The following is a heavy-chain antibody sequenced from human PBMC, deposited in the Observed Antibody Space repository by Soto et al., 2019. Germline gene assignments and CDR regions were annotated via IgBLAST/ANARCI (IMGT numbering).Heavy chain of an antibody. J-gene: IGHJ3*02. V-gene: IGHV5-10-1*01. CDR2: IDPSDSYT. D-gene: IGHD2-21*02. Sequence: GESLKISYKGSGYSFTSYWISWVRQMPGKGLEWMGRIDPSDSYTNYSPSFQGHVTISADKSISTAYLQWSSLKASDTAMYYCARLEYCGGDCYRGRRAFDIWGQGTMVTVSS. CDR1: GYSFTSYW. CDR3: ARLEYCGGDCYRGRRAFDI.